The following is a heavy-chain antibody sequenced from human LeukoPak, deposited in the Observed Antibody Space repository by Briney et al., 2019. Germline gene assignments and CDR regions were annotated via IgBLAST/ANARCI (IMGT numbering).Heavy chain of an antibody. CDR1: GFTFSSYG. CDR3: AKEGLNWGWYFDY. V-gene: IGHV3-23*01. CDR2: ISGSGGST. D-gene: IGHD7-27*01. J-gene: IGHJ4*02. Sequence: PGGSLRLSCAASGFTFSSYGMHWVRQAPGKGLEWVSAISGSGGSTYYADSVKGRFTISRDNSKNTLYLQMNSLRAEDTAVYYCAKEGLNWGWYFDYWGQGTLVTVSS.